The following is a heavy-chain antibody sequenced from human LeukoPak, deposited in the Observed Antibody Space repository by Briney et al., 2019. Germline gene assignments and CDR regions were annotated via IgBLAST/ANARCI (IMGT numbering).Heavy chain of an antibody. CDR1: GGTFSSYA. J-gene: IGHJ4*02. CDR3: ARAIRFLEWLWSLDY. Sequence: GASVKVSCKASGGTFSSYAISWVRQAPGQGLEWMGGIIPIFGTANYAQKFQGRVTITADESTSTAHMELSSLRSEDTAVYYCARAIRFLEWLWSLDYWGQGTLVTVSS. V-gene: IGHV1-69*13. CDR2: IIPIFGTA. D-gene: IGHD3-3*01.